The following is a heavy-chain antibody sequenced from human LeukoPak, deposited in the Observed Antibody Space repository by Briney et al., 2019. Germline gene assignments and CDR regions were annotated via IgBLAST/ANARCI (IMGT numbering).Heavy chain of an antibody. J-gene: IGHJ4*02. CDR2: ISSSSSYI. D-gene: IGHD2-15*01. Sequence: SGGSLRLSCAASGFTFSSYSMNWVRQAPGKGLEWVSSISSSSSYIYYADSVKGRFTISRDNAKNSLYLQMNSLRAEDTAVYYCARLDIVVVVAALDYRGQGTLVTVSS. V-gene: IGHV3-21*01. CDR1: GFTFSSYS. CDR3: ARLDIVVVVAALDY.